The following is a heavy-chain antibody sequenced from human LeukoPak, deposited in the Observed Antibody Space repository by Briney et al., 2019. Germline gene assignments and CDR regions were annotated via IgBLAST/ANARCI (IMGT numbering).Heavy chain of an antibody. CDR1: GITLSSYW. V-gene: IGHV3-74*01. D-gene: IGHD4-23*01. Sequence: GGSLRLSCAGSGITLSSYWMHGVRQAPGKGLVWVSRINSDGRSTNYADSVKGRFTISRDNAKNTLYLQMNSLRAEDTAVYYCARSAYPGNSVIEDWGRGTLVTVSS. CDR2: INSDGRST. J-gene: IGHJ4*02. CDR3: ARSAYPGNSVIED.